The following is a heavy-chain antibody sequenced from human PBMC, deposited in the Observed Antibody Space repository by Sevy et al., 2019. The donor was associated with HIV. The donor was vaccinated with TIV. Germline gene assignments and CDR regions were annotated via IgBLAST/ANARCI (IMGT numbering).Heavy chain of an antibody. D-gene: IGHD6-19*01. J-gene: IGHJ4*02. Sequence: KQSQTLSLTCAISGDSVSSNSAAWNWIRQSPSRGLEWLGRTYYRSKWRIDSPPSVRSRIAINPDTSKNQFSLQMNSVTPEDTAVYYCARDLSARLVDWGQGTLVTVSS. CDR3: ARDLSARLVD. V-gene: IGHV6-1*01. CDR1: GDSVSSNSAA. CDR2: TYYRSKWRI.